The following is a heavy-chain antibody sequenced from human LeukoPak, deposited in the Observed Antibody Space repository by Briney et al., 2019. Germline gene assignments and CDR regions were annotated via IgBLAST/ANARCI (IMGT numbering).Heavy chain of an antibody. J-gene: IGHJ4*02. CDR2: INHSGST. CDR1: GGSFSGYY. CDR3: ARGLTMVRGVIRN. D-gene: IGHD3-10*01. V-gene: IGHV4-34*01. Sequence: KPSETLSLTCAVYGGSFSGYYWSWIRQPPGKGLEWIGEINHSGSTNYNPSLKSRVTISVDTSKNQFSLKLSSVTAADTAVYYCARGLTMVRGVIRNWGQGTLVTVSS.